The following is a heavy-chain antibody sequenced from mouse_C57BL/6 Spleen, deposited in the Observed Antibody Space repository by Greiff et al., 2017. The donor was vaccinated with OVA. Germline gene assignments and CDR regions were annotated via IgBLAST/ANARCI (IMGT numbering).Heavy chain of an antibody. V-gene: IGHV14-4*01. CDR1: GFNIKDDY. CDR3: TTSPVVATRNY. CDR2: IDPENGDT. Sequence: EVQLQESGAELVRPGASVKLSCTASGFNIKDDYMHWVEQRPEQGLEWIGWIDPENGDTEYASKFQGKATITADTSSNTAYLQLSSLTSEDTAVYYCTTSPVVATRNYWGQGTTLTVSS. J-gene: IGHJ2*01. D-gene: IGHD1-1*01.